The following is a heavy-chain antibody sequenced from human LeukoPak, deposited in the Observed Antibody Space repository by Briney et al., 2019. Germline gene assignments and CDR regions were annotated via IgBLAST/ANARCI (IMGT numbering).Heavy chain of an antibody. V-gene: IGHV4-59*01. CDR1: GGSISSYY. CDR3: ARVYYCGMDV. J-gene: IGHJ6*02. Sequence: PSETLSLTCTVSGGSISSYYWSWIRQPPGKGLEWIGYIYYSGSTNYNPSLKSRVTISVDTSKNQFSLKLSSVTAADTAVYYCARVYYCGMDVWGQGTTVTVSS. CDR2: IYYSGST.